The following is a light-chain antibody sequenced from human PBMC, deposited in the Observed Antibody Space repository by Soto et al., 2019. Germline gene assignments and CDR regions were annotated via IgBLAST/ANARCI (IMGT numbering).Light chain of an antibody. CDR3: AAWEDSLNGYV. J-gene: IGLJ1*01. Sequence: QSALTQPRSVSGSLGHSVTISCTGTSSDVGGYNYVSWYQHHPGKAPKIVIYDVYKWPPGVSDRFSGSKSGTSASLAISGLQSEDEADYYCAAWEDSLNGYVFGTGTKLTVL. CDR1: SSDVGGYNY. CDR2: DVY. V-gene: IGLV2-11*01.